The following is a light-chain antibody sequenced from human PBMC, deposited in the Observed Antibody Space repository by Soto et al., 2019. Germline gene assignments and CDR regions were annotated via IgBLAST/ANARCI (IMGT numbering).Light chain of an antibody. Sequence: QSALTQPASVSGSPGQSITISCTGTRSDVGGYNYVSWYPQHPDKDPKLMIYEVSNRPSGVSNRFSGSKSGNTASLTISGLQAEDEADYYCSSYTSRSIDYVFGTGTTLTVL. CDR3: SSYTSRSIDYV. V-gene: IGLV2-14*01. J-gene: IGLJ1*01. CDR2: EVS. CDR1: RSDVGGYNY.